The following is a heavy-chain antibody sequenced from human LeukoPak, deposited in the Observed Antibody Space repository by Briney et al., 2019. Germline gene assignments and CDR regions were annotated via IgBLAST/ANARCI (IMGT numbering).Heavy chain of an antibody. CDR3: AKVPVISPLDY. CDR1: GFTFSSYT. CDR2: IRESGGST. Sequence: PGGSLRLSCAASGFTFSSYTMSWVRQAPGKGLEWVSGIRESGGSTYYADSVKGRFTISRDNSKNTLYLQMNSLRAEDTAVYYCAKVPVISPLDYWGQGTLVTVSS. D-gene: IGHD2-21*01. V-gene: IGHV3-23*01. J-gene: IGHJ4*02.